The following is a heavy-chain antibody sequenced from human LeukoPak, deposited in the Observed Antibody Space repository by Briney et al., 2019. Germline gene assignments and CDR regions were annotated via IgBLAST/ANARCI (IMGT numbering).Heavy chain of an antibody. D-gene: IGHD1-7*01. CDR3: ARKAQYNGHYPLDY. CDR1: GFTVSSNY. Sequence: GGSLRLSCAASGFTVSSNYMSWVRQAPGKGLEWVSGTSDRGDYIYYADSVKGRFTISRDSSKNTLFLQMNSLRAEDTALYFCARKAQYNGHYPLDYWGQGTLVTVSS. V-gene: IGHV3-53*01. J-gene: IGHJ4*02. CDR2: SDRGDYI.